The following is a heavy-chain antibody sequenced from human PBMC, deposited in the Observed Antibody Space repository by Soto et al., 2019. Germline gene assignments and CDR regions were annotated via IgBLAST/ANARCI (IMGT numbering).Heavy chain of an antibody. CDR3: ARAQHEPSYYGMDV. CDR2: INANSGST. J-gene: IGHJ6*02. Sequence: GASVKVSCKASGYTFTSYAMHWVRQAPGQRLEWMGWINANSGSTKYAQKFQGWVTMTRDTSISTAYMELSRLRSDDTAVYYCARAQHEPSYYGMDVWGQGTTVTVSS. V-gene: IGHV1-2*04. D-gene: IGHD2-2*01. CDR1: GYTFTSYA.